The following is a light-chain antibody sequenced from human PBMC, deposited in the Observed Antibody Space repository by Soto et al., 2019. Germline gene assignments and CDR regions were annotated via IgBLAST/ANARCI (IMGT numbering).Light chain of an antibody. J-gene: IGLJ2*01. CDR2: KNN. CDR1: SSNIGSNS. Sequence: QSVLTQPPSASGTPGQRVTISCSGSSSNIGSNSVYWYQQLPGTAPKLLIYKNNERPSGVPDRFSGSKSGTSASLAISGLRSEDEADYYCAAWDDRVSGYVVFGGGTKLTVL. V-gene: IGLV1-47*01. CDR3: AAWDDRVSGYVV.